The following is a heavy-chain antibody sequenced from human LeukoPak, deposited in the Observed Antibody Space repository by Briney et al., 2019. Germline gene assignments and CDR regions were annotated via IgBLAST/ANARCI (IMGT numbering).Heavy chain of an antibody. CDR3: ARADYYDSSGYYPHAFDI. V-gene: IGHV3-21*01. J-gene: IGHJ3*02. D-gene: IGHD3-22*01. Sequence: PGGSLRLSYAASGFTFSSYSMNWVRQAPGKGLEWVSSISSSSSYIYYADSVKGRFTISRDNAKNSLYLQMNSLRAEDTAVYYCARADYYDSSGYYPHAFDIWGQGTMVTVSS. CDR1: GFTFSSYS. CDR2: ISSSSSYI.